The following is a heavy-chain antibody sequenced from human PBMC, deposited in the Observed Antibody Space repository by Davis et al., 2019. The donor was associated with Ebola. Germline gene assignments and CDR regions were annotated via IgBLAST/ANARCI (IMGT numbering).Heavy chain of an antibody. J-gene: IGHJ6*02. CDR2: ISGSGGST. D-gene: IGHD2-2*01. Sequence: GESLKISCAASGFTFSSYAMSWVRQAPGKGLEWVSAISGSGGSTYYADSVKGRFTISRDNSKNTLYLQMNSLRAEDTAVYYCARGGYCSSTCMDVWGQGTTVTVSS. CDR1: GFTFSSYA. CDR3: ARGGYCSSTCMDV. V-gene: IGHV3-23*01.